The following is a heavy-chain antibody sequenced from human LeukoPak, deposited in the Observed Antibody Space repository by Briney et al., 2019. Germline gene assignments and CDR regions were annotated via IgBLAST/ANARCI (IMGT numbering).Heavy chain of an antibody. J-gene: IGHJ3*02. D-gene: IGHD6-19*01. CDR2: IIPILGIA. CDR1: GGTFSSYA. CDR3: ARSSGRDAFDI. Sequence: GGSVKVSCKASGGTFSSYAISWVRQAPGQGLEWMGRIIPILGIANYAQKFQGRVTITADKSTSTAYTELSSLRSEDTAVYYCARSSGRDAFDIWGQGTMVTVSS. V-gene: IGHV1-69*04.